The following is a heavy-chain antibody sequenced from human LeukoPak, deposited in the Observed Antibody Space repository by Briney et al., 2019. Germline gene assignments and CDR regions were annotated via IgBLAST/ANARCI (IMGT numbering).Heavy chain of an antibody. CDR2: IYYSGST. V-gene: IGHV4-39*01. D-gene: IGHD5-12*01. Sequence: SETLSLTCTVSGGSISSDGYYWGWIRQPPGKGLEWIGSIYYSGSTYYNPSLKSRVTISVDTSKNQFSLKLSSVTAADTAVYYCAVNGYDYYFDYWGQGTLVTASS. J-gene: IGHJ4*02. CDR1: GGSISSDGYY. CDR3: AVNGYDYYFDY.